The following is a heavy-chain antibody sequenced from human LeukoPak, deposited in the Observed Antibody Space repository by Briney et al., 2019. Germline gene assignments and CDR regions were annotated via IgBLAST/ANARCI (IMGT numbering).Heavy chain of an antibody. V-gene: IGHV3-21*01. CDR1: GFTFSSYN. J-gene: IGHJ3*02. Sequence: GGSLRLSCAASGFTFSSYNMNWVRQAPGKGLEWVSSISSSSGYIYYADSVKGRFTISRDNAKNSLYLQMNSLRAEDTAVYYCARVDAFDIWGQGTMVTVSS. CDR2: ISSSSGYI. CDR3: ARVDAFDI.